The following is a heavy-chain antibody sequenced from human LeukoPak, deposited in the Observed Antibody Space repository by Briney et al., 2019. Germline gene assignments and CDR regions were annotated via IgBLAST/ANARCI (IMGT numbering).Heavy chain of an antibody. CDR3: ARDGGSAWFLDY. J-gene: IGHJ4*02. CDR2: INWNGGST. D-gene: IGHD6-19*01. CDR1: GFTFDDYG. Sequence: PGGSLRLSCAASGFTFDDYGMSWVRQAPGKGLEWVSGINWNGGSTGYADSVKGRFTISRDNAKNSLYLQMNSLRAEDTAVYYCARDGGSAWFLDYWGQGTLVTVSS. V-gene: IGHV3-20*04.